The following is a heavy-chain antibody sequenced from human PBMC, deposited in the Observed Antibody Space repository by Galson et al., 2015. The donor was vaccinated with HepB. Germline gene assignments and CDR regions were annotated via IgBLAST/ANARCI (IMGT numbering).Heavy chain of an antibody. V-gene: IGHV1-3*01. J-gene: IGHJ2*01. CDR2: INAGNGNT. CDR1: GYTFTSYA. D-gene: IGHD6-19*01. Sequence: SVKVSCKASGYTFTSYAMHWVRQAPGQRLEWMGWINAGNGNTKYSQKFQGRVTITRDTSASTAYMELSSLRSEDTAVYYCARDRVAVAGTFSDWYFDLWGRGTLVTVSS. CDR3: ARDRVAVAGTFSDWYFDL.